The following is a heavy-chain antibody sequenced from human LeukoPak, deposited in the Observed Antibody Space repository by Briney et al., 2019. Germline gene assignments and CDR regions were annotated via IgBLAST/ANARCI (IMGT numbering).Heavy chain of an antibody. CDR1: GFTFSSYA. V-gene: IGHV3-30-3*01. Sequence: GGSLRLSCAASGFTFSSYAMHWVRQAPGKGLEWVAVISYDGSNKYYADSVKGRFTISRDNAKNSLYLQMNSLRAEDTAVNYCARGQPPYYDYVWGSLDYWGQGTLVTVSS. J-gene: IGHJ4*02. CDR2: ISYDGSNK. D-gene: IGHD3-16*01. CDR3: ARGQPPYYDYVWGSLDY.